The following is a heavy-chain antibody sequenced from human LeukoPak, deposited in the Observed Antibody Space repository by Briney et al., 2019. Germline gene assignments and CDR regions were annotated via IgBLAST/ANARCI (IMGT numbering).Heavy chain of an antibody. CDR2: ISAYNGNT. J-gene: IGHJ4*02. D-gene: IGHD3-10*01. Sequence: ASVKVSCKASGYTFTSYPISWVRQAPGQGLEWMGWISAYNGNTNYAQKLQGRVTMTTDTSTSTAYMELRSLRSDDTAVYYCARAKNYSGSGSSTPFDYWGQGTLVTVSS. CDR3: ARAKNYSGSGSSTPFDY. V-gene: IGHV1-18*01. CDR1: GYTFTSYP.